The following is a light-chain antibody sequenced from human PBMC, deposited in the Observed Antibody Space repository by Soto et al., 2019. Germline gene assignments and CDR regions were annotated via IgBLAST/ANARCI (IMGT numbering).Light chain of an antibody. CDR2: DAS. CDR1: QSISSW. Sequence: IQMTPSPSTLSASLGDRVTITCRAGQSISSWLAWYQQKRGKAPKLLIYDASSLESGVPSRFRGSGSGTEFTLAFSSLQPDDFETYYCQQYDSFSATFGQGTKVDIK. V-gene: IGKV1-5*01. CDR3: QQYDSFSAT. J-gene: IGKJ1*01.